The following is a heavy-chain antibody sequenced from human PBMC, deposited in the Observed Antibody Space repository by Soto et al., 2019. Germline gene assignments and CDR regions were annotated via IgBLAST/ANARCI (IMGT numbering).Heavy chain of an antibody. D-gene: IGHD6-13*01. Sequence: QVQLVQSGAEEKKPGASVKVSCKASGYTFTSYAMHWVRQAPGQRLEWMGWINAGNGNTKYSQKFQGRVTITRDTSASTAYMELSSLRSEDTAVYYCPRDRRSSWYGDYWGQGTLVTVSS. CDR1: GYTFTSYA. J-gene: IGHJ4*02. CDR3: PRDRRSSWYGDY. CDR2: INAGNGNT. V-gene: IGHV1-3*05.